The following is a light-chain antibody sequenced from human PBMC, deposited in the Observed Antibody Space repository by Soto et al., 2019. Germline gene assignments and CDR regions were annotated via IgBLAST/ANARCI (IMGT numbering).Light chain of an antibody. CDR1: QGISSF. J-gene: IGKJ1*01. Sequence: AIRMTQSPSSFSASTGDRVTITCRASQGISSFLAWYQQKPGKAPKLLIYAASTLKSGVPSRWSGSRSGTDFTLTISCRQSEDFATYYCQQYYSYPWTFGQGTKVEIK. CDR2: AAS. CDR3: QQYYSYPWT. V-gene: IGKV1-8*01.